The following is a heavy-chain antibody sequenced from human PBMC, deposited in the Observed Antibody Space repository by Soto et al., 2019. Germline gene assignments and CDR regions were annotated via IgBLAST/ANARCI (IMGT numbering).Heavy chain of an antibody. J-gene: IGHJ4*02. CDR3: ALIPNIVVVVAHS. Sequence: RASVKVSCKASGYTFTGYYMHWVRQAPGQGLEWMGWINPNSGGTNYAQKFQGRVTMTRDTSISTAYMELSRLRSDDTAVYYCALIPNIVVVVAHSWGQGTLVTVSS. V-gene: IGHV1-2*02. D-gene: IGHD2-15*01. CDR2: INPNSGGT. CDR1: GYTFTGYY.